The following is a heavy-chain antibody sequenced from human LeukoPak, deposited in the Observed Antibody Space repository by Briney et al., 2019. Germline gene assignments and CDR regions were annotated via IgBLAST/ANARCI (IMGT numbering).Heavy chain of an antibody. Sequence: TSETLSLTCAVYGGSFSGYYWSWIRQPPGKGLEWIGEINHSGSTNYNPSLKSRVTISVDTSKNQFSLKLSSVTAADTAVYYCARTWVTYGSGSRFDYWGQGTLVTVSS. D-gene: IGHD3-10*01. CDR2: INHSGST. CDR1: GGSFSGYY. V-gene: IGHV4-34*01. J-gene: IGHJ4*02. CDR3: ARTWVTYGSGSRFDY.